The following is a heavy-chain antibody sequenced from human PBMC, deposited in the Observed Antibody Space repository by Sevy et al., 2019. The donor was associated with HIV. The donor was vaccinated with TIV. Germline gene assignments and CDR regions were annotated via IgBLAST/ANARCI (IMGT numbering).Heavy chain of an antibody. CDR2: IWYDGSNK. Sequence: GGSLRLSCAASGFTFRSYGMHWVRQAPGKGLEWVAVIWYDGSNKYYADSVKGRFTISRDNSKNTLYLQMNSLRAEDTAVYYCARERRGGNSGNWFDPWGQGTLVTVSS. D-gene: IGHD2-21*02. CDR3: ARERRGGNSGNWFDP. CDR1: GFTFRSYG. J-gene: IGHJ5*02. V-gene: IGHV3-33*01.